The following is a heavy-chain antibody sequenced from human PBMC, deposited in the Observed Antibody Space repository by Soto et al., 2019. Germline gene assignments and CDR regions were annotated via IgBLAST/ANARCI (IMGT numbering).Heavy chain of an antibody. V-gene: IGHV2-26*01. CDR3: AHVRQWDGAHSYDY. J-gene: IGHJ4*02. CDR1: GFSPRDSKVG. CDR2: IFWNGEK. Sequence: VSGPTLVNPTETLTLTCAVSGFSPRDSKVGVSWIRQPPGKALEWLAHIFWNGEKSYSTSLERRLTISKDPSKGQVVLTMTNMDPVDTATYFCAHVRQWDGAHSYDYWVRGTLVTVS. D-gene: IGHD1-26*01.